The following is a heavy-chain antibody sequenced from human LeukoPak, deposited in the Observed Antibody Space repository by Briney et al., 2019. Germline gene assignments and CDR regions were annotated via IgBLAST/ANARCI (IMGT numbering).Heavy chain of an antibody. CDR1: GGSFSGYY. CDR2: INHSGST. J-gene: IGHJ4*02. D-gene: IGHD2-2*01. CDR3: ARAANYIVVVPAAKVNYFDY. V-gene: IGHV4-34*01. Sequence: SETLSLTCAVYGGSFSGYYWSWIRQPPGKGLEWIGEINHSGSTNYNPSLKSRVTISVDTSKNQFSLKLSSVTAADTAVYYCARAANYIVVVPAAKVNYFDYWGQGTLVTVSS.